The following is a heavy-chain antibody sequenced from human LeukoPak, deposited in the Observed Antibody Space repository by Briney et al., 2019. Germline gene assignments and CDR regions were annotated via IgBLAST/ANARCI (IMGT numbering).Heavy chain of an antibody. CDR3: ARAGRPHDI. D-gene: IGHD2-15*01. V-gene: IGHV4-38-2*02. J-gene: IGHJ3*02. Sequence: KPSETLSLTCTVSGYSISSGYYWGWIRQPPEKGLEWIGSIHQSGNTFYNPSLKSRVTISVDTSKNQFSLKLSSVTAADTAVYYCARAGRPHDIWGQGTMVTVSS. CDR1: GYSISSGYY. CDR2: IHQSGNT.